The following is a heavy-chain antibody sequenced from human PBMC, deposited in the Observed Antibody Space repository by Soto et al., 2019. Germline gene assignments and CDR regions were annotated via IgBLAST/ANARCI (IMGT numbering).Heavy chain of an antibody. V-gene: IGHV1-18*01. J-gene: IGHJ3*02. CDR2: ISAYNGNT. CDR1: GYTFTSYG. CDR3: AGETVIMVRGAVI. D-gene: IGHD3-10*01. Sequence: QVQLVQSGAEVKKPGASVKVSCKASGYTFTSYGISWVRQAPGQGLEWMGWISAYNGNTNYAQKLQGRVTMTTDTSRSTADLGRRRLRCADTAVYYLAGETVIMVRGAVIGGQGKRVNVSS.